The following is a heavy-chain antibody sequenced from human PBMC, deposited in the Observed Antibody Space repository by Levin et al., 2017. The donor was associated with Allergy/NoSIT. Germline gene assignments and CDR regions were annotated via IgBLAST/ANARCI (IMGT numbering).Heavy chain of an antibody. Sequence: GGSLRLSCVASGFTFDDYAMHWVRQAPGKGLEWVSSISWNGDNIKYADSVKGRFIISRDNAKNSLYLQMNSLRAEDTALYYCSKDWRAASLMEDGSWFDPRGQGTLVTVSA. J-gene: IGHJ5*02. CDR1: GFTFDDYA. CDR3: SKDWRAASLMEDGSWFDP. D-gene: IGHD5-24*01. CDR2: ISWNGDNI. V-gene: IGHV3-9*01.